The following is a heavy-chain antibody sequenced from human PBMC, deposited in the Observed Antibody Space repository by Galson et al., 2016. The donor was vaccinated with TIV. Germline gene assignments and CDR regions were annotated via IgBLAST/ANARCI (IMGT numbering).Heavy chain of an antibody. CDR3: ARGPGYCTGGVCYSNWYFVL. D-gene: IGHD2-8*02. V-gene: IGHV3-74*01. J-gene: IGHJ2*01. CDR1: GFSFRRYW. Sequence: SLRLSCAASGFSFRRYWMHWVRQAPGKGLVWVSHINSDGTNTNFADSAKGRFDISRDTAKNTLVLQRNGLTADATAVYYCARGPGYCTGGVCYSNWYFVLWGRGPLVTVSS. CDR2: INSDGTNT.